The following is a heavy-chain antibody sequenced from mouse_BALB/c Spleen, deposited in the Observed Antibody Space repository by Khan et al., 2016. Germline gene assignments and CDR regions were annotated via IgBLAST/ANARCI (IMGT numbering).Heavy chain of an antibody. Sequence: QVQLKQSGAELAKPGASVKMSCKASGYTFTSYWMHWVKQRPGQGLEWIGYINPSTGYTEYNQKFKDKATLTADKSSSPAYMQLSSLTSEDSAVYYCASSGSSYDFDYWGQGTTLTDCS. CDR1: GYTFTSYW. CDR3: ASSGSSYDFDY. V-gene: IGHV1-7*01. D-gene: IGHD1-1*01. J-gene: IGHJ2*01. CDR2: INPSTGYT.